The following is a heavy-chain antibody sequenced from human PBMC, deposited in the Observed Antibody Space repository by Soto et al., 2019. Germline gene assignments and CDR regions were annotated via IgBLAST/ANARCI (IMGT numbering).Heavy chain of an antibody. Sequence: QVQLQQWGAGLLKPSETLSLSCAVYGASFSGYYWNWIRQSPGKGLEGFGEINQSGSTNYGPSLKPRVTVSVDTCKKQISLRLSSVTAADTAVYYCARRFSETCRYFDYWGQGTLVTVSS. CDR3: ARRFSETCRYFDY. CDR2: INQSGST. J-gene: IGHJ4*02. V-gene: IGHV4-34*02. CDR1: GASFSGYY.